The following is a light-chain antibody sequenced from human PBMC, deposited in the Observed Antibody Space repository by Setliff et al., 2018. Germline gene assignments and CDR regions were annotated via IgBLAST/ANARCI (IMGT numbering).Light chain of an antibody. CDR3: AAWDDSLNGEV. Sequence: QSVLTQPPSASGTPGQRVTISCSGSSSNIGSNTVNWYQQLPGTAPKLLIYRNNQRPSGVPDRFSGSKSGTLASLATSGLQSEDEADYYCAAWDDSLNGEVFGTGTKVTVL. V-gene: IGLV1-44*01. CDR1: SSNIGSNT. J-gene: IGLJ1*01. CDR2: RNN.